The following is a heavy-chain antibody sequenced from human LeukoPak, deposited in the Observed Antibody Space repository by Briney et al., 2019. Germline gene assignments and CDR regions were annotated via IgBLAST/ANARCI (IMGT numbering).Heavy chain of an antibody. J-gene: IGHJ6*02. CDR3: ATEADRSGYYYYYYGMDV. D-gene: IGHD3-22*01. Sequence: GGSLRLSCAASGFTFSNAWMSWVRQAPGKGLEWVGRIKSKTDGGTTDYAAPVKGRFTISRDDSKNTLYLQMNSLKTEDTAVYYCATEADRSGYYYYYYGMDVWGQGTTVTVSS. CDR1: GFTFSNAW. CDR2: IKSKTDGGTT. V-gene: IGHV3-15*01.